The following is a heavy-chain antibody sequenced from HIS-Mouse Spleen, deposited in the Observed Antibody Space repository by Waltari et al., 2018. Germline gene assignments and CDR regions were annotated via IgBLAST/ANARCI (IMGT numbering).Heavy chain of an antibody. D-gene: IGHD6-13*01. CDR3: AREIPYSSSWYDWYFDL. J-gene: IGHJ2*01. V-gene: IGHV4-39*07. CDR1: VGSITSSSYY. CDR2: IYYRWST. Sequence: QLQLQESGPVLVKPSETLSPTCTVSVGSITSSSYYWVRSHQPPGKGLEWIGSIYYRWSTYYNPSLKSRVTISVDTSKNQFSLKLSSVTAADTAVYYCAREIPYSSSWYDWYFDLWGRGTLVTVSS.